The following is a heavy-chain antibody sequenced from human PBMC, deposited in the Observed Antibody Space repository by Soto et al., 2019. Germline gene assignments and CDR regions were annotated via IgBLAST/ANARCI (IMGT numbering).Heavy chain of an antibody. J-gene: IGHJ6*02. D-gene: IGHD6-13*01. CDR2: IHRSGST. CDR3: ARGKRGSSWYRGEEKYYYYGMDV. Sequence: ASETLSLTCTAYGESFNGYYWSWIRQPPGKGLEWIGEIHRSGSTNYNPSLKSRVTFSIDTSKRQFSLKVRSVTAADTAVYYCARGKRGSSWYRGEEKYYYYGMDVWGQGTPVTVSS. CDR1: GESFNGYY. V-gene: IGHV4-34*01.